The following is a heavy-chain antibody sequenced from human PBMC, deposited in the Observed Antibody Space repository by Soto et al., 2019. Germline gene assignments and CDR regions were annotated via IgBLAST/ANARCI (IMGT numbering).Heavy chain of an antibody. CDR2: IIPIFGNT. CDR1: GGTISSHA. Sequence: SVTVCCKASGGTISSHAISWVRQAPRQGLEWMGGIIPIFGNTKYSQKFQDRVTITRDTSASTAYMELSSLRSEDTAVYHCATDPAPFSGINDSHFDSWGRGTLVTVSS. CDR3: ATDPAPFSGINDSHFDS. D-gene: IGHD3-10*01. V-gene: IGHV1-69*05. J-gene: IGHJ4*02.